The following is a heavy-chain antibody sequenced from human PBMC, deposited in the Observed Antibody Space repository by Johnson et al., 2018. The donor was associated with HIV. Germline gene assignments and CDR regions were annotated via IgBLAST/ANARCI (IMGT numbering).Heavy chain of an antibody. CDR3: AKWGSGSYPEAFDI. V-gene: IGHV3-15*01. CDR2: IKSKTDGGTT. Sequence: DVQLVESGGGLVKPGGSLRLSCAASGFTFSNAWMSWVRQAPGKGLEWVGRIKSKTDGGTTDYAAPVKGRFTISRDNSKNTLYLQMNSLRAEDTAVYYCAKWGSGSYPEAFDIWGQGTMVTVSS. D-gene: IGHD1-26*01. CDR1: GFTFSNAW. J-gene: IGHJ3*02.